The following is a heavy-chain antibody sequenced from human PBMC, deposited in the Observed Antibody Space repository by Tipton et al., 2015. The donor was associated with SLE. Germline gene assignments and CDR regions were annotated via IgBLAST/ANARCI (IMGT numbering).Heavy chain of an antibody. CDR3: ARELGIRGATGCYMDV. D-gene: IGHD3-10*01. Sequence: SLRLSCAASGFNFNSYAVHWVRQAPGKGLEWVAVISYDGGSEYYADSVKGRFTISRDNSKNTLYLQMNSLRGEDTALYYCARELGIRGATGCYMDVWGKGTTVTVSS. V-gene: IGHV3-30*04. CDR1: GFNFNSYA. CDR2: ISYDGGSE. J-gene: IGHJ6*03.